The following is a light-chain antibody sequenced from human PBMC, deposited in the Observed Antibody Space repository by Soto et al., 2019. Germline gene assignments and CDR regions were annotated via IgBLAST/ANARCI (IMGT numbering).Light chain of an antibody. CDR1: TSDIGGYDY. CDR3: SSYTTSTIV. J-gene: IGLJ2*01. Sequence: QSVLTQPASVSGSPGQSITISCTGTTSDIGGYDYVSWYQQHPGKAPKLIIYEVRSRPSGVSHRFSGSKSGNTASLTISGLQAEDEADYYCSSYTTSTIVFGGGTQLTVL. V-gene: IGLV2-14*01. CDR2: EVR.